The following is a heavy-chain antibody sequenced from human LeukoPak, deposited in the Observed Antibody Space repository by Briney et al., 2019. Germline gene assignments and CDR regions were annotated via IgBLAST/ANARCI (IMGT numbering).Heavy chain of an antibody. CDR3: AREPPPYYDILTGYYPKQRDAFDI. CDR2: INPNSGGT. D-gene: IGHD3-9*01. CDR1: GYTFTGYY. Sequence: ASVKVSLKASGYTFTGYYMHWVRQAPGQGLEWMGWINPNSGGTNYAQKFQGRVTMTRDTSTSTAYMELRSLRSDDTAVYYCAREPPPYYDILTGYYPKQRDAFDIWGQGTMVTVSS. J-gene: IGHJ3*02. V-gene: IGHV1-2*02.